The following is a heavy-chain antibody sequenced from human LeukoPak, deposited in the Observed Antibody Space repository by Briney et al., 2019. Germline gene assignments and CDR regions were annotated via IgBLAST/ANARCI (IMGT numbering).Heavy chain of an antibody. CDR3: ALGKTGPLPANF. J-gene: IGHJ4*02. CDR2: IYTGGTT. Sequence: GGSLRLSCAASGFTVSSNYMSWVRQAPGKGLEWVSVIYTGGTTYYADSVKGRFTISRDTSKNTLNLQMNSLRAEDTAVYYCALGKTGPLPANFWGQGTLVTVSS. CDR1: GFTVSSNY. V-gene: IGHV3-53*01. D-gene: IGHD1-14*01.